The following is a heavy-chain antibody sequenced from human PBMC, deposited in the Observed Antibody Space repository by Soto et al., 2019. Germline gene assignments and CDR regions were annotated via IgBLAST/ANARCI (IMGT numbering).Heavy chain of an antibody. J-gene: IGHJ6*02. CDR2: ISSSSSTI. CDR1: GFSFSSYG. V-gene: IGHV3-48*02. D-gene: IGHD4-4*01. CDR3: ARDRINRDYSKVYYYYGMDV. Sequence: PWWCMRLSCAACGFSFSSYGMNWFRQATGKGLVWVSYISSSSSTIYYADSVKGRFTISRDNAKNSLYLQMNSLRDEDTAVYYCARDRINRDYSKVYYYYGMDVSGQPTTLTVSS.